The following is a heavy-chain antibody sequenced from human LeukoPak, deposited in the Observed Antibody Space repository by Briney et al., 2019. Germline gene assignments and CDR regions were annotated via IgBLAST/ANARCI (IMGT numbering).Heavy chain of an antibody. D-gene: IGHD5-12*01. Sequence: GGTLRLSCVVSGFTFDRFGLSWVRQAPGKGLEWVSAISGNGVTTFYADSVKGRFTISRDNSKNILYLQMNSLRAEDTAVYYCARGPSGYHNTGGQGTLVTVSS. J-gene: IGHJ4*02. CDR2: ISGNGVTT. V-gene: IGHV3-23*01. CDR1: GFTFDRFG. CDR3: ARGPSGYHNT.